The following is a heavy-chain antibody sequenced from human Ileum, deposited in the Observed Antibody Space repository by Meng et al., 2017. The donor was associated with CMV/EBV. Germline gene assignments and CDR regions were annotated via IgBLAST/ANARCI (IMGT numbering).Heavy chain of an antibody. Sequence: HVQLWQAWSEARELGGSVRLSCKASGYNFISNNMMWVRQAAGQGPEWMGWINTNTGNPTYAQGFTGRFVFSLDTSVSTEFLQINSLKPEDTDVYYCARDGLSGRYFDYWGQGTLVTVSS. J-gene: IGHJ4*02. CDR2: INTNTGNP. V-gene: IGHV7-4-1*02. CDR3: ARDGLSGRYFDY. CDR1: GYNFISNN. D-gene: IGHD3-3*01.